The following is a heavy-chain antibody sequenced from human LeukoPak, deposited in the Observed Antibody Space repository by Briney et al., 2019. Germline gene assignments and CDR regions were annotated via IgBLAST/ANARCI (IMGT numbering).Heavy chain of an antibody. V-gene: IGHV4-59*01. D-gene: IGHD6-19*01. CDR2: IYGSGRP. CDR1: GSSISYWY. J-gene: IGHJ4*02. CDR3: ARETSLVGYSGGLGFNY. Sequence: SETLSLTCTVSGSSISYWYWSWIRQPPGKGLEWIGNIYGSGRPNYNPSLTSRVTISVDTSKNQFSLKLTSVTAADTAVYYCARETSLVGYSGGLGFNYWGQGILVTVSS.